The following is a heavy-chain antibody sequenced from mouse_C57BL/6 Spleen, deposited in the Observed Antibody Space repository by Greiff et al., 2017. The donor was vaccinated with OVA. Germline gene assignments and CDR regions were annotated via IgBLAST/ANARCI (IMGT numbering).Heavy chain of an antibody. V-gene: IGHV14-1*01. CDR3: TTIGYYGSSSYYFDY. Sequence: EVKLEESGAELVRPGASVKLSCTASGFNIKDYYMHWVKQRPEQGLGWIGRIDPEDGDTEYAPKFQGKATMTADTSSNTAYLQLSSLTSEDTAVYYCTTIGYYGSSSYYFDYWGQGTTLTVSS. D-gene: IGHD1-1*01. CDR1: GFNIKDYY. CDR2: IDPEDGDT. J-gene: IGHJ2*01.